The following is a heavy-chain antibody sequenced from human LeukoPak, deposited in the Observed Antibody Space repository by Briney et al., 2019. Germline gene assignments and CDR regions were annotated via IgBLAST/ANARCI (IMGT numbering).Heavy chain of an antibody. V-gene: IGHV3-33*06. J-gene: IGHJ4*02. CDR2: IWYDGSNK. CDR1: GFTFSSYG. Sequence: GGSLRLSCAASGFTFSSYGMHWVRQAPGKGLEWVAVIWYDGSNKYYADSVKGRFTISRDNSKNTLYLQMNSLRAEDTAVYYCAKPYCSSTSCYISEYYFDYWGQGTLVTVSS. CDR3: AKPYCSSTSCYISEYYFDY. D-gene: IGHD2-2*02.